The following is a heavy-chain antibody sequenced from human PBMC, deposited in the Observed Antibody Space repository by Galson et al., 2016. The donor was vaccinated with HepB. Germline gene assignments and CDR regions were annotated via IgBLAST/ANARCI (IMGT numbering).Heavy chain of an antibody. CDR2: ISYDGSLK. J-gene: IGHJ6*02. Sequence: SLRLSCAASGFIFSNYAINWVRQAPGKGLEWVAVISYDGSLKYYANSVKGRFTISRDNSKNTLYLQMNSLRAEDTAVYYCARAELPPLSIVVVVAAGNGLDVWGQGTTVTVSS. CDR3: ARAELPPLSIVVVVAAGNGLDV. CDR1: GFIFSNYA. V-gene: IGHV3-30-3*01. D-gene: IGHD2-15*01.